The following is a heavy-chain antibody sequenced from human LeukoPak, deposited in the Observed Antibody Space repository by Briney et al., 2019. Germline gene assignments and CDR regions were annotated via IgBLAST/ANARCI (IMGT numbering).Heavy chain of an antibody. CDR2: IDHSGRT. CDR1: GGSFSGYY. J-gene: IGHJ4*02. CDR3: ARRGNWNYDY. Sequence: SETLSLTCAVYGGSFSGYYWSWIRQVPGKGPEWIGEIDHSGRTNANSSLRSRVTISVDMSKNQFSLRLNSVTAADTAVYYCARRGNWNYDYWGQGTLVTVSS. V-gene: IGHV4-34*01. D-gene: IGHD1-7*01.